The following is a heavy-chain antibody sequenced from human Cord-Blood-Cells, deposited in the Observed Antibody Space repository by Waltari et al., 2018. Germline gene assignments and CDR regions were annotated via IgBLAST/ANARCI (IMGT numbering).Heavy chain of an antibody. Sequence: QVQLVQSGAEVKKPGASVKVTCKASGYTFTGYYMQWVRQAPGQGLEWMGWMNPNSGGTNYAQKFQGRVTMNRDTSISTAYMELRRLRTDDTAVYYCAREEVRGYRNGWYYYYYGMDVWGQGNTVTDSS. D-gene: IGHD6-19*01. CDR2: MNPNSGGT. V-gene: IGHV1-2*02. CDR3: AREEVRGYRNGWYYYYYGMDV. CDR1: GYTFTGYY. J-gene: IGHJ6*02.